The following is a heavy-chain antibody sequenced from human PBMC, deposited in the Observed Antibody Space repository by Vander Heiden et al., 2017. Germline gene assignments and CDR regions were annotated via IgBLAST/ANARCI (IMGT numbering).Heavy chain of an antibody. CDR1: GFSFSNYA. CDR3: ARSPGYCSTSSCYAKYYFDY. J-gene: IGHJ4*02. D-gene: IGHD2-2*01. CDR2: ISGSGGST. V-gene: IGHV3-23*01. Sequence: EVQLLESGGGLVQPGGSLRLSCVASGFSFSNYAMGWVRHAPGKGLEWVSGISGSGGSTYYTDSVKGRVTISRDNSKNLLFLHMKALSAEDTAVYFCARSPGYCSTSSCYAKYYFDYWGQGVLLSVSS.